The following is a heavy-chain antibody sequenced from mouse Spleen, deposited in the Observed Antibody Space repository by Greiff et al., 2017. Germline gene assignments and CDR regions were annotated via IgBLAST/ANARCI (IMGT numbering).Heavy chain of an antibody. CDR2: ISSGSSTT. Sequence: EVMLVESGGGLVKPGGSLKLSCAASGFTFSDYGMHWVRQAPEKGLEWVAYISSGSSTTYYADTVKGRFTISRDNAKNTLFLQMTSLRSEDTAMYYCARGDDYDGFAYWGQGTLVTVSA. CDR3: ARGDDYDGFAY. D-gene: IGHD2-4*01. J-gene: IGHJ3*01. CDR1: GFTFSDYG. V-gene: IGHV5-17*01.